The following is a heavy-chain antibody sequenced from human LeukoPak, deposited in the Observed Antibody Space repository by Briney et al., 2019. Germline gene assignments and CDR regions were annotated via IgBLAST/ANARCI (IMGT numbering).Heavy chain of an antibody. CDR3: ARDSRHHYGSGSFYYGMDV. D-gene: IGHD3-10*01. Sequence: GGSLRLSCAASGFTFSSYSMNWVRQAPGKGLEWVSSISSSSSYIYYADSVKGRFTISRDNAKNSLYLQMNSLRAEDTAVYYCARDSRHHYGSGSFYYGMDVWGKGPTVTVSS. V-gene: IGHV3-21*01. J-gene: IGHJ6*04. CDR2: ISSSSSYI. CDR1: GFTFSSYS.